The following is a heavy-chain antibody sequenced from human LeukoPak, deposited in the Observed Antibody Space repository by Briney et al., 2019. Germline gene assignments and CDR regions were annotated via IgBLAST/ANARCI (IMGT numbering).Heavy chain of an antibody. D-gene: IGHD3-9*01. CDR2: ISSAGDT. CDR3: ARDRDWMLYDY. V-gene: IGHV3-13*01. Sequence: GGSLRLSCVVSGFTFSNYDMHWVRQVTGKGLEWVSAISSAGDTYYPGSVKGRFTISRENAKNSLYLQINSLRAGDTAMYYCARDRDWMLYDYWGQGTLVTVSS. J-gene: IGHJ4*02. CDR1: GFTFSNYD.